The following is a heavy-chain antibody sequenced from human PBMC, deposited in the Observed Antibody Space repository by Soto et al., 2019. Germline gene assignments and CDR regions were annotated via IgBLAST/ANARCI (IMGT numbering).Heavy chain of an antibody. Sequence: ASETLSLTCTVSGGSISSYYWSWIRQPPGKGLEWIGYIYYSGSTNYNPSLKSRVTISVDTSKNQFSLKLSSVTAADTAVYYCARGQAVADVWGQGTLVTVSS. CDR2: IYYSGST. J-gene: IGHJ4*02. CDR3: ARGQAVADV. V-gene: IGHV4-59*01. D-gene: IGHD6-19*01. CDR1: GGSISSYY.